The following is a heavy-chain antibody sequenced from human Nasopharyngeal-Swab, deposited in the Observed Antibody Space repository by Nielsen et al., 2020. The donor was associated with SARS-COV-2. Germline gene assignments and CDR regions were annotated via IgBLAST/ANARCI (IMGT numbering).Heavy chain of an antibody. J-gene: IGHJ6*02. CDR2: INHSGST. Sequence: SETLSLTCAVYGGSFSSYYWSWIRQPPGRGLEWIGEINHSGSTNYNPSLKSRVTISVDTSKNQFSLKLSSVTAADTAVYYCASLVSGSGRSSFYFYYGMDVWGQGTTVTVSS. CDR1: GGSFSSYY. D-gene: IGHD3-10*01. V-gene: IGHV4-34*01. CDR3: ASLVSGSGRSSFYFYYGMDV.